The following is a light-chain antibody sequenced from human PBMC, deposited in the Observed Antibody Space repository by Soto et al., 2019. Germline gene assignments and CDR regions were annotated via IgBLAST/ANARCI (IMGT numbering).Light chain of an antibody. V-gene: IGKV3-11*01. J-gene: IGKJ2*01. CDR3: QQRSNWPRT. CDR1: QSVSSY. Sequence: EIVLTQSPAPLSLSPGERATLSCRASQSVSSYLAWYQQKLGQAPRLLIYDASNRATGIPARFSGSGSGTDFTLTISSLEPEDFAVYYCQQRSNWPRTFGQGTKLEIK. CDR2: DAS.